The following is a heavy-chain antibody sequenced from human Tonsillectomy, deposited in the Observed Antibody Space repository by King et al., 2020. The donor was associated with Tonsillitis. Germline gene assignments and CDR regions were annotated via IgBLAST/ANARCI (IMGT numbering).Heavy chain of an antibody. J-gene: IGHJ6*02. CDR2: IDPRDSYT. CDR1: GYSFTSYW. V-gene: IGHV5-10-1*01. D-gene: IGHD3-10*01. CDR3: ARPDRYYYGSGSPPDV. Sequence: VQLVESGAEVKKPGESLRISCKSSGYSFTSYWIYWVRQMPGKGLEWMGAIDPRDSYTNYSPSFEGHVTISADKSTTTAYLQWSSLEASDTAIYYCARPDRYYYGSGSPPDVWGQGTTVTVSS.